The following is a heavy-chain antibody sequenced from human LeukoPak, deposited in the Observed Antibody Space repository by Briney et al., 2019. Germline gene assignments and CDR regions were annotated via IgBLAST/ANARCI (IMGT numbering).Heavy chain of an antibody. V-gene: IGHV4-39*01. CDR2: IYYSGST. J-gene: IGHJ4*02. D-gene: IGHD1-26*01. CDR1: GGSISSSIYY. Sequence: SETLSLTCTVSGGSISSSIYYWGWIRQPPGKGLEWIGSIYYSGSTYYNPSLKSRVTISVDTSKNQFSLKLSSVTAADTAVYYCARHSGSYYSISYFDYWGQGTLVTVSS. CDR3: ARHSGSYYSISYFDY.